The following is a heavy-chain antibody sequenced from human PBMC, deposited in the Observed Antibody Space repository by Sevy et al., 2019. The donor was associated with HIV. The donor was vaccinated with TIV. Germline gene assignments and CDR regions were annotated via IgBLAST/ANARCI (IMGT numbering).Heavy chain of an antibody. D-gene: IGHD7-27*01. CDR1: GYSISSGYW. J-gene: IGHJ4*02. CDR2: IYYRGDT. V-gene: IGHV4-38-2*02. Sequence: SETLSLTCTVSGYSISSGYWWDWFRRPPGKGLQWIGAIYYRGDTQYNPSLKSLVTISRDTSKNQFSLNLASMTAADTAVHYCASHDWGREDYWGQGALVTVSS. CDR3: ASHDWGREDY.